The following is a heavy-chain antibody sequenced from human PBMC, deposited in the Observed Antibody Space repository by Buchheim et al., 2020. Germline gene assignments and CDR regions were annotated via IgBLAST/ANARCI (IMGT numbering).Heavy chain of an antibody. CDR3: AKVAPVGATKGAFDI. V-gene: IGHV3-30*18. D-gene: IGHD1-26*01. CDR1: GFTFSSYG. J-gene: IGHJ3*02. Sequence: QVQLVESGGGVVQPGRSLRLSCAASGFTFSSYGMHWVRQAPGKGLEWVAVISYDGSNKYYADSVKGRFTISRDNSKNTLYLQMNSLRAEDTAVYYCAKVAPVGATKGAFDIWGQGT. CDR2: ISYDGSNK.